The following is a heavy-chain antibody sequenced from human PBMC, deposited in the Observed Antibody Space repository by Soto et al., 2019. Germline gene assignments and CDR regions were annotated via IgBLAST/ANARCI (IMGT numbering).Heavy chain of an antibody. J-gene: IGHJ6*02. Sequence: GGSLRLSCAASGFTFDDYAMHWVRQAPGKGLEWVSGISWNSGSIGYADSVKGRFTISRDNAKNSLYLQMNSLRAEDTALYYCAKARGYCSGGMDVWGQGTTVTVSS. CDR3: AKARGYCSGGMDV. V-gene: IGHV3-9*01. D-gene: IGHD2-15*01. CDR2: ISWNSGSI. CDR1: GFTFDDYA.